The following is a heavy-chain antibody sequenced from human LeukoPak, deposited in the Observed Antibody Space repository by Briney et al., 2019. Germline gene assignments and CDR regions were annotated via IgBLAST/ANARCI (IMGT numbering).Heavy chain of an antibody. J-gene: IGHJ6*03. CDR2: ISSIVSTI. CDR1: AFTFSDYY. V-gene: IGHV3-11*04. D-gene: IGHD5-24*01. Sequence: GGSLRLSCAASAFTFSDYYMSWIRQAPGRGLEWVSYISSIVSTIYYADSVKGRFTISRDNAKNSLYLQMNRLRAEDTAVYYCAGEDGYNSVAMDVWGKGTTVTVSS. CDR3: AGEDGYNSVAMDV.